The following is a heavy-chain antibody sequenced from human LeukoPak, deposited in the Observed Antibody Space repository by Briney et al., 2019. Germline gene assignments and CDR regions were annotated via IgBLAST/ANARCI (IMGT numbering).Heavy chain of an antibody. CDR2: IDYIGST. J-gene: IGHJ4*02. D-gene: IGHD3-22*01. CDR3: ARCGLDSGDYGTSFAY. Sequence: SRTLSLTCPVSRGSRSSYYWSWIRQPPGKGVEWIGCIDYIGSTNYNPSLKSRVTISVDTSQNQFSLKLSSVTAADTAVYYCARCGLDSGDYGTSFAYGGQGVLVTVSS. V-gene: IGHV4-59*01. CDR1: RGSRSSYY.